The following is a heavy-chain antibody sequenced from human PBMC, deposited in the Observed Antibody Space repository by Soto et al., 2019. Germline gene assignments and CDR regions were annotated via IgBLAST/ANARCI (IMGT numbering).Heavy chain of an antibody. D-gene: IGHD6-19*01. CDR1: GFNFSTYW. V-gene: IGHV3-74*01. CDR3: ARAQAVAGTGGYY. J-gene: IGHJ4*02. Sequence: QAGGSLRLSCEASGFNFSTYWMHWVRQAPGKGLLWVSRMSSDGSSISYADSVKGRFTISRDNAKSTLFLQMNSLRAEDTAVYYCARAQAVAGTGGYYWGLGTLVTVSS. CDR2: MSSDGSSI.